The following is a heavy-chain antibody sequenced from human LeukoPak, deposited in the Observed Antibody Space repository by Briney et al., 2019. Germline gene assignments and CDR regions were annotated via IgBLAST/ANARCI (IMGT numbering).Heavy chain of an antibody. CDR1: GFTASSNY. V-gene: IGHV3-53*01. Sequence: GGSLRLSCAASGFTASSNYMSCVRQAPGEGLEWVSIIYSGGSTYYADSVKGRFTIYRDDSKNTLYLQMNSLRAEDTAVYCCARVPIASSSGDYRYGMDVWGQGTTVTVSS. D-gene: IGHD6-6*01. J-gene: IGHJ6*02. CDR3: ARVPIASSSGDYRYGMDV. CDR2: IYSGGST.